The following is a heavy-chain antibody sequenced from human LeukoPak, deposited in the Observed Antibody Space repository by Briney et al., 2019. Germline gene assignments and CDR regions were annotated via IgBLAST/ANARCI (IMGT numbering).Heavy chain of an antibody. J-gene: IGHJ4*02. CDR1: GFTFSSYS. CDR2: ISSSSSYI. CDR3: ARDLEGGYSPFDY. D-gene: IGHD2-15*01. Sequence: GGSLRLSCAASGFTFSSYSMNWVRQAPGKGLEWVSSISSSSSYIYYADSVKGRFTISRDNAKNSLYLQMNSLRAEDTAVYYCARDLEGGYSPFDYWGQGTLVTVSS. V-gene: IGHV3-21*01.